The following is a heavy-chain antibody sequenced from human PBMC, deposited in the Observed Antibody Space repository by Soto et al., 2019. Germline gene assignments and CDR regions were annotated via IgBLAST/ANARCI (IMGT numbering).Heavy chain of an antibody. J-gene: IGHJ5*02. Sequence: PSETLSLTCTGSGGSISSSSYYWGWIRQPPGKGLEWIGSIYYSGSTYYNPSLKSRVAISVDTSKNQFSLKPSSVTAADTAVYYCARHFFDYGDYGNWFDPWGQGTLVAVSS. CDR3: ARHFFDYGDYGNWFDP. CDR1: GGSISSSSYY. D-gene: IGHD4-17*01. V-gene: IGHV4-39*01. CDR2: IYYSGST.